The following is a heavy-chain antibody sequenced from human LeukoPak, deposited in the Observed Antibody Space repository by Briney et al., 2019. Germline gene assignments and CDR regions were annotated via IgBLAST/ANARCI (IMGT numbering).Heavy chain of an antibody. CDR2: IWYDGSNK. V-gene: IGHV3-33*01. J-gene: IGHJ4*02. D-gene: IGHD6-19*01. CDR1: GFTFSSYG. CDR3: ARDSSGWDYYFDY. Sequence: PGRSLRLSCAASGFTFSSYGMHWVRQAPGKGLEWVAVIWYDGSNKYYADSVKGRFTISRDNSKNTLYLQMNSLRAEDTAVYYCARDSSGWDYYFDYWGQGTLVTVSS.